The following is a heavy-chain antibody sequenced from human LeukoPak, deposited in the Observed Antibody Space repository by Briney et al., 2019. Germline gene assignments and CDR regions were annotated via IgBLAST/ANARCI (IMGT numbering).Heavy chain of an antibody. D-gene: IGHD4-11*01. V-gene: IGHV3-48*02. J-gene: IGHJ5*02. Sequence: GGSLRLSCAASGFTFSSYSRNWVPQAPGKGREGVSSISSDSSNIYYAYSGKGRFTIARDNAKSSLFLQMTSLRDEDTAMYYCARGNAFAPWGQGTLVTVSS. CDR3: ARGNAFAP. CDR2: ISSDSSNI. CDR1: GFTFSSYS.